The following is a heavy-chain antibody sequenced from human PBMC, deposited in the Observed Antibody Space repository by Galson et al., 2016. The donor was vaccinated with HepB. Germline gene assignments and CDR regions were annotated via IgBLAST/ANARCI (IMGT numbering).Heavy chain of an antibody. CDR1: GFTVSSNY. Sequence: SLRLSCAASGFTVSSNYITWVRQAPGKGLEWVSVIYTGGSIHYADSVKGRFTISSDNSENTLYLQMNSLRAEDTAAYFCARVGTTPDALDIWGQGTMVTVSS. CDR3: ARVGTTPDALDI. V-gene: IGHV3-66*01. J-gene: IGHJ3*02. CDR2: IYTGGSI. D-gene: IGHD4-11*01.